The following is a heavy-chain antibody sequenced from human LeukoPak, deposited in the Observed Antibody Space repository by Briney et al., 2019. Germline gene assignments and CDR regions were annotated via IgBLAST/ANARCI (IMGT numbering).Heavy chain of an antibody. CDR1: GGSFSGYY. CDR2: INHSGST. Sequence: SETLSLTCAVYGGSFSGYYWSWIRQPPGKGLEWIGEINHSGSTNYNPSLKSRVTISVDTSKNQFSLKLSSVTAADTAVYYCARTHCSTASCYAGATAYFDLWGRGILVTVSS. J-gene: IGHJ2*01. V-gene: IGHV4-34*01. D-gene: IGHD2-2*01. CDR3: ARTHCSTASCYAGATAYFDL.